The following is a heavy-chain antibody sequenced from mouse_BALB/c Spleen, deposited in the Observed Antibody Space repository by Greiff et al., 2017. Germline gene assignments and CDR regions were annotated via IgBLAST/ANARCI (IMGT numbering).Heavy chain of an antibody. D-gene: IGHD1-1*01. J-gene: IGHJ2*01. CDR2: INPGNSDT. CDR3: SGRVYYYGRSCFDY. CDR1: GYTFTSYW. Sequence: EVQLQQSGPVLARPGASVKMSCKASGYTFTSYWMHWVKQRPGQGLEWIGAINPGNSDTSYNQKFKGKAKLTAVTSTSTAYMELSSMTNEDSAVYYYSGRVYYYGRSCFDYWGQGTTLTVSS. V-gene: IGHV1-5*01.